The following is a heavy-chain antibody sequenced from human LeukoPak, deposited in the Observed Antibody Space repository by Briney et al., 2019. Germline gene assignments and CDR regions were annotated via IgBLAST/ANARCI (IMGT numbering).Heavy chain of an antibody. CDR3: ARENDRYGRIDY. Sequence: SETLSLTCTVSGGSISSSSYYWGWIRQPPGKGLEWIGYVSYSGSTDYNPSLKSRVIISIDTPKNQFSLRLSSVTAADTAVYYCARENDRYGRIDYWGQGTQVTVSS. CDR2: VSYSGST. CDR1: GGSISSSSYY. J-gene: IGHJ4*02. D-gene: IGHD5-18*01. V-gene: IGHV4-61*01.